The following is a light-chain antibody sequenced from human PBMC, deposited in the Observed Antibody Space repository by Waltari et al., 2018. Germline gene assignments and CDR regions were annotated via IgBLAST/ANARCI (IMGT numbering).Light chain of an antibody. V-gene: IGKV3-20*01. Sequence: EMVLTQSPGTLSLSPGARATLSCRASQSVSKYLAWYQQKPGQAPRLLIYDASIRATGIPDRFSGSGWGTDFSLTISSLEPEDFAVYYCQKYGTLPATFGQGSKVQ. CDR2: DAS. CDR1: QSVSKY. J-gene: IGKJ1*01. CDR3: QKYGTLPAT.